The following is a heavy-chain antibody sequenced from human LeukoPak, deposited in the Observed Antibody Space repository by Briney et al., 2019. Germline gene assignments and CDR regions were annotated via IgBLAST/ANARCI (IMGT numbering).Heavy chain of an antibody. CDR3: GRDFGLTGTKRSFDI. CDR2: ISGSGTTM. J-gene: IGHJ3*02. V-gene: IGHV3-11*01. D-gene: IGHD1-7*01. Sequence: GGSLRFSGAASGFTFSDNYMGWIRQAPGKGLEWLSYISGSGTTMDYADSVKGRFTISRDKAKYSLALQMNSLRAEDTAVYYCGRDFGLTGTKRSFDIWGQGTMVTVSS. CDR1: GFTFSDNY.